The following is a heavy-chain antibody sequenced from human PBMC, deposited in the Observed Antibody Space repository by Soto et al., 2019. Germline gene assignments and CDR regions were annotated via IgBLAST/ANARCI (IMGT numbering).Heavy chain of an antibody. CDR3: GRVKNYGWGSYPPYYYYGRDV. V-gene: IGHV4-59*01. Sequence: SETLSLTCTVSGGSISSYYWSWIRQPPGKGLEWIGYIYYSGSTNYNPSLKSRVTISVDTSKNQFSLKLSSVTAADTAVYYCGRVKNYGWGSYPPYYYYGRDVGAQGTTVTVS. D-gene: IGHD3-10*01. CDR1: GGSISSYY. J-gene: IGHJ6*02. CDR2: IYYSGST.